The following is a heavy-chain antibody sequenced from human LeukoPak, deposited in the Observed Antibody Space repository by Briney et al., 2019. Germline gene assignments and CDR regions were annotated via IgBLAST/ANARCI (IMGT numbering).Heavy chain of an antibody. Sequence: GGSLRLSCAASGFTFSSYWMSWVRQAPGKGLEWVSYISSSSSTIYYADSVKGRFTISRDNAKNSLYLQMNSLRAEDTAVYYCARDEMATIYDYWGQGTLVTVSS. V-gene: IGHV3-48*01. D-gene: IGHD5-24*01. CDR3: ARDEMATIYDY. CDR1: GFTFSSYW. CDR2: ISSSSSTI. J-gene: IGHJ4*02.